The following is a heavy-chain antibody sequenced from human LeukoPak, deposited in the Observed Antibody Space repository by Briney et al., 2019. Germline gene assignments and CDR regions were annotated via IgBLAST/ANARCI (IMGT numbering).Heavy chain of an antibody. CDR1: GGSISSSSYY. V-gene: IGHV4-61*01. CDR3: ARWRPIWNYHDSSDDVATFDY. CDR2: IYYSGST. J-gene: IGHJ4*02. Sequence: SETLSLTCTVSGGSISSSSYYWSWIRQPPGKGLEWIGYIYYSGSTNYNPSLKSRVTISVDTSKNQFSLKLSSVTAADTAVYYCARWRPIWNYHDSSDDVATFDYWGQGTLVTVSS. D-gene: IGHD3-22*01.